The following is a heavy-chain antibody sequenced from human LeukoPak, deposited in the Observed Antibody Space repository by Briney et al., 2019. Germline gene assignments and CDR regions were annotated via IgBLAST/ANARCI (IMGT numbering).Heavy chain of an antibody. CDR3: ATHTRDYYDSSLGY. J-gene: IGHJ4*02. D-gene: IGHD3-22*01. V-gene: IGHV1-8*03. Sequence: GASVKVSCKASGYTFTSYDINWVRQAPGQGLEWMGWMNPNSGNTGYAQKLQGRVTITRNTSISTAYMELSSLRSEDTAVYYCATHTRDYYDSSLGYWGQGTLVTVSS. CDR2: MNPNSGNT. CDR1: GYTFTSYD.